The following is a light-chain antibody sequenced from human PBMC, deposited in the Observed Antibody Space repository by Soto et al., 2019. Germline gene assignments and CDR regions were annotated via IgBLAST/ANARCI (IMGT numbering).Light chain of an antibody. V-gene: IGKV3-20*01. Sequence: ENVLTQSPGTLSLSPGERATLSCRASHSVSKNYLGWFQQKPGQTPRLLIHDASSRAAGIPDRFSGSGSGTDFTLTISRLEPEDFAVYYCQQYADSPLTFGGGTRVEI. CDR1: HSVSKNY. J-gene: IGKJ4*01. CDR3: QQYADSPLT. CDR2: DAS.